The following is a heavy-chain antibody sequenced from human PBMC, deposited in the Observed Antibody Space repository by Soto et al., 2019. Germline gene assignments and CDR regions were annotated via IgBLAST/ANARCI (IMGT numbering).Heavy chain of an antibody. Sequence: PGGSLKISCKGSGYSFSSYWIGWVRQMPGKGLEWMGSIYPGDSDTRYSPSFEGQVTISADKAIRTAYLQWSSLKAADTAMYYDALKYYYASRSYFEFLRHATIVTV. CDR3: ALKYYYASRSYFEF. CDR2: IYPGDSDT. D-gene: IGHD3-22*01. J-gene: IGHJ3*01. CDR1: GYSFSSYW. V-gene: IGHV5-51*01.